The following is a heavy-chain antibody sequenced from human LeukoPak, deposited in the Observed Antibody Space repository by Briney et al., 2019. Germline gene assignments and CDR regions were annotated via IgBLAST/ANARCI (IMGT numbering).Heavy chain of an antibody. D-gene: IGHD3-22*01. CDR2: IYTSGST. Sequence: SETLSLTCTVSGGSISSYYWSWIRQPAGKGLEWIGRIYTSGSTNYNPSLKSRVSISVDKSKNQFSLKLSSVTAADTAVYYCARLLLQQTHRFDPWGQGTLVTVSS. J-gene: IGHJ5*02. V-gene: IGHV4-4*07. CDR1: GGSISSYY. CDR3: ARLLLQQTHRFDP.